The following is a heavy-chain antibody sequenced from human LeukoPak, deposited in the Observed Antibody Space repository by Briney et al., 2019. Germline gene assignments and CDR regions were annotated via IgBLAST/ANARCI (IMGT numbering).Heavy chain of an antibody. CDR1: GYTFTSYG. CDR3: ASFPNAAAGPDYYYYGMDV. CDR2: ISAYNGNT. Sequence: ASVKLSCKASGYTFTSYGISWVRQAPGQGHELMGWISAYNGNTNYAQKLQGRVTMTTDTSTSTAYMELRSLRSDDTAVYYCASFPNAAAGPDYYYYGMDVWGQGTTVTVSS. J-gene: IGHJ6*02. D-gene: IGHD6-13*01. V-gene: IGHV1-18*01.